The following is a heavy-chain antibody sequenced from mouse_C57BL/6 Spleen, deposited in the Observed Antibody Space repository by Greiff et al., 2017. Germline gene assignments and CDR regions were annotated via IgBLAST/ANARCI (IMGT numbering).Heavy chain of an antibody. CDR2: ISDGGSYT. J-gene: IGHJ1*03. CDR3: AWGDGSRYCYFDV. D-gene: IGHD1-1*01. CDR1: GFTFSSYA. V-gene: IGHV5-4*01. Sequence: EVQGVESGGGLVKPGGSLKLSCAASGFTFSSYAMSWVRQTPEKRLEWVATISDGGSYTYYPDNVKGRITISRDNAKNNLYLQMSLLKSEDTAMYYAAWGDGSRYCYFDVWGTGTTVTASS.